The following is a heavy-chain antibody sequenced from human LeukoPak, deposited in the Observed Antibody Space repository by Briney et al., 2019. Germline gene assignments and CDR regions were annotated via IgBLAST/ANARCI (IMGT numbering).Heavy chain of an antibody. V-gene: IGHV3-48*03. CDR3: TRGLVV. D-gene: IGHD2-2*01. CDR2: ISRGGTTI. Sequence: GGSLTLSCAASGFTFSEFEMNWVRQAPGKGREWVEDISRGGTTIFYAVSVKGLFTISRHNAKHSLYPQMNSLRDEDTAIYYCTRGLVVWGQGALVSVSS. CDR1: GFTFSEFE. J-gene: IGHJ4*02.